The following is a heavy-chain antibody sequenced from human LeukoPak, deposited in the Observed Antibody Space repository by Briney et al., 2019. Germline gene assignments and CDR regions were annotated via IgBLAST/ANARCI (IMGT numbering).Heavy chain of an antibody. CDR1: GFTFSSYW. CDR3: ARGSTYSSSWYWDAFDI. V-gene: IGHV3-7*05. CDR2: IKQDGSEK. D-gene: IGHD6-13*01. J-gene: IGHJ3*02. Sequence: GGSLRLSCAASGFTFSSYWMSWVRQAPGKGLEWVANIKQDGSEKYYVDSVKGRFTISRDNAKNSLYLQMNSLRAEDTAVYYCARGSTYSSSWYWDAFDIWGQGTMVTVSS.